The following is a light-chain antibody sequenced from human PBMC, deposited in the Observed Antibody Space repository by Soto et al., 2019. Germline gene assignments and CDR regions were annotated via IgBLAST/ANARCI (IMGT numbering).Light chain of an antibody. CDR2: DAS. V-gene: IGKV3-11*01. CDR1: QSVSSY. Sequence: EIVLAQSPATLSLSPGERAALSCRGSQSVSSYLAWYQQKPGQAPRLLIYDASNRATGIPARFSGSGSGTDFTLTISSLEPEDFAVYYCQQRSNWPPVTFGQGTRLEIK. CDR3: QQRSNWPPVT. J-gene: IGKJ5*01.